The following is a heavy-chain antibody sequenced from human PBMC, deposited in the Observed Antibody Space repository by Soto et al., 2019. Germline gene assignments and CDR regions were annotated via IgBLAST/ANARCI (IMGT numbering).Heavy chain of an antibody. Sequence: EVPLLESGGGLVQPGGSLRLSCAASGFTFSSYAMSWVRQAPGKGLEWVSAISGSGGSTYYADSVKGRFTISRDNSKNTLYLQMNSLRAEDTAVYYCAKYAYMVRGVSYAFDIWGQGTMVTVSS. J-gene: IGHJ3*02. V-gene: IGHV3-23*01. D-gene: IGHD3-10*01. CDR2: ISGSGGST. CDR1: GFTFSSYA. CDR3: AKYAYMVRGVSYAFDI.